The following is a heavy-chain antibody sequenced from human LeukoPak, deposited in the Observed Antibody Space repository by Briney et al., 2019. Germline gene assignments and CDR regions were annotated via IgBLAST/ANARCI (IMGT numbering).Heavy chain of an antibody. CDR3: ARVDTAVVYYYYGLDV. D-gene: IGHD5-18*01. Sequence: SETLSLTCTVSGDSVSNDNYYWSWVRQPPGKGLEWIGYGYYSGRTNYDPPLKSRVTISVDTSKNEFSLKVSSVTAADTAVYYCARVDTAVVYYYYGLDVWGQGTTVTVSS. J-gene: IGHJ6*02. CDR2: GYYSGRT. V-gene: IGHV4-61*01. CDR1: GDSVSNDNYY.